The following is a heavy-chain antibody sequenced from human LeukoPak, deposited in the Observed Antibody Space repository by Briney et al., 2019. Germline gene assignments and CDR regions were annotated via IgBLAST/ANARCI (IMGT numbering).Heavy chain of an antibody. CDR3: ASTRYCSGGSCYEPWDY. CDR1: GYSFTSYW. J-gene: IGHJ4*02. D-gene: IGHD2-15*01. CDR2: IDPSDSYT. Sequence: GESLRISCKGSGYSFTSYWISWVRQMPGKGLEWMGRIDPSDSYTNYSPSFQGHVTILADKSISTAYLQWSSLKASDTAMYYCASTRYCSGGSCYEPWDYWGQGTLVTVSS. V-gene: IGHV5-10-1*01.